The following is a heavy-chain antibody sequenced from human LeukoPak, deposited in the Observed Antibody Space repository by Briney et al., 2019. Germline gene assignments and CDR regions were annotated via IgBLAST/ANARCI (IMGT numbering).Heavy chain of an antibody. Sequence: GGSLRLSCAASGFTFSSYAMHWVRQAPGKGLEWVAVISYDGSNKYYADPVKGRFTISRDNSKNTLYLQMNSLRAEDTAVYYCATPKYYYDSSGYQFDYWGQGTLVTVSS. V-gene: IGHV3-30-3*01. CDR3: ATPKYYYDSSGYQFDY. J-gene: IGHJ4*02. CDR2: ISYDGSNK. CDR1: GFTFSSYA. D-gene: IGHD3-22*01.